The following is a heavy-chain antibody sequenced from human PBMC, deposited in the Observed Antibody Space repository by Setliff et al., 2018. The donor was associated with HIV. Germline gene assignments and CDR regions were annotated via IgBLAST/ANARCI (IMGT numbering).Heavy chain of an antibody. Sequence: PGGSLRLSCAASGFIFEDFTMNWVRQVPGKGLEWVALISWDGSSAYYADSVKGRFTISRDNSKNTLYLRMNSLRADDTAVYYCAKVNPRSVVPSARILGGFDPWGQGTPVTVSS. CDR2: ISWDGSSA. CDR3: AKVNPRSVVPSARILGGFDP. J-gene: IGHJ5*02. V-gene: IGHV3-43*01. D-gene: IGHD2-2*01. CDR1: GFIFEDFT.